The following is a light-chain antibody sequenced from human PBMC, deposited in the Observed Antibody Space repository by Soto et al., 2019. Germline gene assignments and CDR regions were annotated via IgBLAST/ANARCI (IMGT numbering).Light chain of an antibody. CDR2: GAS. CDR3: QQYGSSPPFT. CDR1: HSVSSTY. V-gene: IGKV3-20*01. Sequence: EIVLTQSPGTLSLSPGERATLSRRASHSVSSTYLAWYQQKPGQAPRLLIYGASSRATGIPDRFSGSGSGTDFTLTISRLEPEDFAVYYCQQYGSSPPFTFGEGTKVEIK. J-gene: IGKJ4*01.